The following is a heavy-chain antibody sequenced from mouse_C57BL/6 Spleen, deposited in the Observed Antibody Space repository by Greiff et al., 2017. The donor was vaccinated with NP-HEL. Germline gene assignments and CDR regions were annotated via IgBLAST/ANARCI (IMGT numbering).Heavy chain of an antibody. D-gene: IGHD2-1*01. V-gene: IGHV1-61*01. CDR2: IYPSDSET. J-gene: IGHJ4*01. Sequence: VQLQQPGAELVRPGSSVKLSCKASGYTFTSYWMDWVKQRPGQGLEWIGNIYPSDSETHYNQKFKDKATLTVDKSSSTAYMQLSSLTSEDSAVYYCARRGYGNSMDYWGQGTSVTVSS. CDR3: ARRGYGNSMDY. CDR1: GYTFTSYW.